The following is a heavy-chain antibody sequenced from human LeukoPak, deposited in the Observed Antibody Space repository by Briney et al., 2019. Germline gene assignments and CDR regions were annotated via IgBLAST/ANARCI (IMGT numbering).Heavy chain of an antibody. D-gene: IGHD6-13*01. Sequence: SQTLSLTCAISGDSVSSNTPAWNWIRQPPSRGLEWLGRTYYRSKWYNDYAVSVRSRITINPDTAKNQFSLQLNSVTPEGTAVYYCARQQRGAFDYWGQGTLVTVSS. CDR3: ARQQRGAFDY. V-gene: IGHV6-1*01. J-gene: IGHJ4*02. CDR1: GDSVSSNTPA. CDR2: TYYRSKWYN.